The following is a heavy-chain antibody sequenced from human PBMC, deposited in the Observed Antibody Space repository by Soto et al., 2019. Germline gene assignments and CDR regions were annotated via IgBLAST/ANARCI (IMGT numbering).Heavy chain of an antibody. CDR1: GSLPVGSLSTYF. CDR2: INHSGSP. Sequence: LSLTCGLSGSLPVGSLSTYFWTWIRQPPGKGLEWIGEINHSGSPNYSPSLRGRVTISLDTSKKQFSLNLSSVTAADTAVYFCARARFSQWSQDYYGLDVWGQGTTVTVSS. D-gene: IGHD3-3*01. CDR3: ARARFSQWSQDYYGLDV. J-gene: IGHJ6*02. V-gene: IGHV4-34*01.